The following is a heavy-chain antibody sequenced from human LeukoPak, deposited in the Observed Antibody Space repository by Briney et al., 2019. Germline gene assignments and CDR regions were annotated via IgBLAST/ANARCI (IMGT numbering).Heavy chain of an antibody. CDR3: ARDADGMDV. CDR2: ISSTGSVI. Sequence: GGSLRLSCVASGFSFSDYYMAWIRQAPGKGLEWLSYISSTGSVIKNAESEKGRFTISRDNAKSSLFLQMHSLRAEDTAVYYCARDADGMDVWGQGTTVVVSS. CDR1: GFSFSDYY. V-gene: IGHV3-11*01. J-gene: IGHJ6*02.